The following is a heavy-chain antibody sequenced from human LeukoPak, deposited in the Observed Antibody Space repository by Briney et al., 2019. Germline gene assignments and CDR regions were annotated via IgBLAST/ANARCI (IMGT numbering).Heavy chain of an antibody. V-gene: IGHV3-7*01. CDR2: IKDDGSEK. D-gene: IGHD3-10*01. Sequence: PGGSLRLSCAASGFTFSSYWMSWVRQAPGKGPEWVANIKDDGSEKYYVDSVKGRFTISRDNAKNSLYLQMNSLRAEDTAVYYCVRDAHTLMVPNWFDPWGQGTLVTVSS. CDR1: GFTFSSYW. J-gene: IGHJ5*02. CDR3: VRDAHTLMVPNWFDP.